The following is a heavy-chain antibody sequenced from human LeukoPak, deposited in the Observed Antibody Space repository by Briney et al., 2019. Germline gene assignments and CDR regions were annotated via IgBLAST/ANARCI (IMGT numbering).Heavy chain of an antibody. CDR2: IYYSGST. D-gene: IGHD4-17*01. V-gene: IGHV4-59*01. Sequence: SETLSLTCTVSGGSISGYYWSWIRQPPGKGLEWIGYIYYSGSTNYNPSLKSRVTISVDTSKNQFSLKLSSVTAADTAVYYCAREDYGDYAETAFDIWGQGTMVTVSS. CDR1: GGSISGYY. CDR3: AREDYGDYAETAFDI. J-gene: IGHJ3*02.